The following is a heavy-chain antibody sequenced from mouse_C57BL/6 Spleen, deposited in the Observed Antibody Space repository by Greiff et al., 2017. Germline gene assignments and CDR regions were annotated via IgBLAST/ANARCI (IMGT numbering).Heavy chain of an antibody. CDR1: GYTFTSYW. Sequence: QVQLQQPGAELVMPGASVKLSCKASGYTFTSYWMHWVKQRPGQGLEWIGEIDPSDSYTNYNQKFKGKSTLTVDKSSSTAYMQLSSLTSEDSAVYYCARHYDYDGESSFAYWGQGTLVTVSA. J-gene: IGHJ3*01. V-gene: IGHV1-69*01. CDR3: ARHYDYDGESSFAY. D-gene: IGHD2-4*01. CDR2: IDPSDSYT.